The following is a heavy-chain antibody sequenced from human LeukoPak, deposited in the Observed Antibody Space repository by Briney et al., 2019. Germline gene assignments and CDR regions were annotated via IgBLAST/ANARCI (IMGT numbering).Heavy chain of an antibody. D-gene: IGHD5-24*01. CDR3: ARDSRRDGYNA. J-gene: IGHJ5*02. V-gene: IGHV1-69*13. CDR1: GGTFSSYA. Sequence: WASVKVSCKASGGTFSSYAISWVRQAPGQGLEWMGGIIPIFGTANHAQKFQGRVTITADESTSTAYMELSSLRSEDTAVYYCARDSRRDGYNAWGQGTLVTVSS. CDR2: IIPIFGTA.